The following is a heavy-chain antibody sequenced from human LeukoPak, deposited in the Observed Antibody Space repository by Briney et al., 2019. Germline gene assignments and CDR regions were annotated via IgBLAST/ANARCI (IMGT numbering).Heavy chain of an antibody. J-gene: IGHJ3*02. D-gene: IGHD2-15*01. CDR1: GFTFSSYA. CDR2: ISGSGGST. Sequence: GGSLRLSCAASGFTFSSYAMSWVGQAPGKGLEWVSAISGSGGSTYYADSVKGRFTISRDNSKNTLYLQMNSLRAEDTAVYYCAKVLGYCSGGSCPDAFDIWGQGTKVTVSS. CDR3: AKVLGYCSGGSCPDAFDI. V-gene: IGHV3-23*01.